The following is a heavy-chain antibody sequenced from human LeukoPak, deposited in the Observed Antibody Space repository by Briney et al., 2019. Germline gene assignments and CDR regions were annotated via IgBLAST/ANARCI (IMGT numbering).Heavy chain of an antibody. CDR1: GGTFSSYT. CDR3: ARPSGSYGRYYFDY. CDR2: IIPILGIA. J-gene: IGHJ4*02. Sequence: GASVKVSCXASGGTFSSYTISWVRQAPGQGLAWMGRIIPILGIANYAQKFQGRVTITADKSTSTAYMELSSLRSEDTAVYYCARPSGSYGRYYFDYWGQGTLVTVSS. V-gene: IGHV1-69*02. D-gene: IGHD1-26*01.